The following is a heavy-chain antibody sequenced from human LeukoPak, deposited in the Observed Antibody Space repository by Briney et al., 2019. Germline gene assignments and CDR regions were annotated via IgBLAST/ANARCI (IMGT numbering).Heavy chain of an antibody. J-gene: IGHJ4*02. CDR2: ISTSSDTI. Sequence: PGGSLRLSCVGSGFTFGSYSLNWVRQAPGKGPEWISYISTSSDTIYYADSVKGRFTISRDNAKNSLYLQMNSLRAEDTAVYYCARDQTDYYDSTGYDCWGQGTLVTVSS. CDR1: GFTFGSYS. V-gene: IGHV3-48*01. CDR3: ARDQTDYYDSTGYDC. D-gene: IGHD3-22*01.